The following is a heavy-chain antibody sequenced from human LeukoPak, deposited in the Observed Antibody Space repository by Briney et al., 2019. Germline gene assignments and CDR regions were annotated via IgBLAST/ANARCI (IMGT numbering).Heavy chain of an antibody. J-gene: IGHJ6*03. CDR3: AKLGGGSSGYYWYYYMDV. CDR2: ISGSGGST. D-gene: IGHD3-22*01. V-gene: IGHV3-23*01. Sequence: GGSLRLSCAASGFTFSNYAMSWVRQAPGKGLEWVSSISGSGGSTYYADSVKGRFTISRDNSKNTLYLQMNSLRAEDTAVYYCAKLGGGSSGYYWYYYMDVWGKGTTVTVSS. CDR1: GFTFSNYA.